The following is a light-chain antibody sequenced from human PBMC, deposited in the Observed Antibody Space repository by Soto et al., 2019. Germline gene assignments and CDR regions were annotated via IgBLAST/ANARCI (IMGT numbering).Light chain of an antibody. CDR1: SSNIGKNY. CDR2: DNN. J-gene: IGLJ3*02. CDR3: ATWDSSLSFGGV. Sequence: QSVLTQPPSVSAAPGQKVIISCSGSSSNIGKNYVSWYQQFPGTAPKLLIYDNNERPSGIPDRFSGSKSGTSATLGITGLQTGDEADYYCATWDSSLSFGGVFGGGTKLTVL. V-gene: IGLV1-51*01.